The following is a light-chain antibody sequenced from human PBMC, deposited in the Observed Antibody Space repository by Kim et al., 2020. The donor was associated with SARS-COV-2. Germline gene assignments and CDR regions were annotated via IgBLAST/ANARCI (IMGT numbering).Light chain of an antibody. Sequence: SVSPGERVNHPCRASQSVSRNLAWHPQKPGQAPRLLIYGTSMRATGVPDRFSGSGSGTEFTLTISSLQSEDVAVYYCQQYNNWNTFGQGTRLEI. CDR2: GTS. J-gene: IGKJ5*01. CDR1: QSVSRN. V-gene: IGKV3-15*01. CDR3: QQYNNWNT.